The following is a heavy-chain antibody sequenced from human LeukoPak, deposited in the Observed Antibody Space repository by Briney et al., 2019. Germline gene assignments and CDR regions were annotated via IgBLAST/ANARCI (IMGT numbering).Heavy chain of an antibody. CDR2: IYCSGST. CDR3: AREGLLWFGELN. J-gene: IGHJ4*02. Sequence: ETSETLSLTCTVSGGSISSSSYYWGWIRQPPGKGLEWIGSIYCSGSTYYNPSLKSRVTISVDTSKNQFSLKLSSVTAADTAVYYCAREGLLWFGELNWGQGTLVTVSS. D-gene: IGHD3-10*01. V-gene: IGHV4-39*07. CDR1: GGSISSSSYY.